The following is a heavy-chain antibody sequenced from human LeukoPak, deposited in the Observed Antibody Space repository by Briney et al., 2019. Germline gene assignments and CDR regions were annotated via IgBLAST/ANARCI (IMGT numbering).Heavy chain of an antibody. CDR2: ISSSGGST. Sequence: GASLRLSCAASGYTFSSYAMTWVRQAPGKGLEWVSAISSSGGSTYYADSVKGRFTISRDNSKNTLYLQMNSLRAEDTALYYCARYCTSSSCYGQDYYYGMDVWGQGTTVTVSS. CDR1: GYTFSSYA. V-gene: IGHV3-23*01. J-gene: IGHJ6*02. CDR3: ARYCTSSSCYGQDYYYGMDV. D-gene: IGHD2-2*01.